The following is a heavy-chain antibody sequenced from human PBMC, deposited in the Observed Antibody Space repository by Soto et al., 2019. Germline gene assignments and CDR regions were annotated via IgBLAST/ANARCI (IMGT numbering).Heavy chain of an antibody. V-gene: IGHV4-34*01. CDR3: AREVPSRYFDL. Sequence: QVRLQQWGAGPLKPSETLSLTCAVYGASFSDSYWNWIRQPPGKGLEWIGEINHSGSTIYNTSLESRVTISLDQSRKQFTLKMRSATAADTAVYYCAREVPSRYFDLWGRGTPVTVSS. CDR2: INHSGST. J-gene: IGHJ2*01. D-gene: IGHD1-1*01. CDR1: GASFSDSY.